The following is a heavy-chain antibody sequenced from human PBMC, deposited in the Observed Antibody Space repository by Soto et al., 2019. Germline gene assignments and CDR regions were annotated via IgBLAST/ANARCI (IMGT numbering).Heavy chain of an antibody. D-gene: IGHD3-22*01. CDR3: ARGSGGYSTHIDY. CDR2: LYHTGST. CDR1: GDSISSGVSS. V-gene: IGHV4-30-2*01. Sequence: KTSETLSLTCAVAGDSISSGVSSWSWIRQPPGKGLEWIGYLYHTGSTYYNPSLKSRVTISGDRSKNQFSLRLNSVTAADTAVYYCARGSGGYSTHIDYWGRGTPVTVSS. J-gene: IGHJ4*01.